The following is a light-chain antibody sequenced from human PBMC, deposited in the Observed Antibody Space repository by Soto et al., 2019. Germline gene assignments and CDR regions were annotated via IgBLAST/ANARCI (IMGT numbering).Light chain of an antibody. Sequence: QSALTQHASVSGSPGQSITISCTGSSSDIGAFNYVAWYQQHPGKAPKLIIHGVTNRPSGVSSRFSGSKSDYTASLTISGLQAEDEADYYCSSYTTAFFYVFGTGTKLTVL. J-gene: IGLJ1*01. CDR1: SSDIGAFNY. CDR2: GVT. CDR3: SSYTTAFFYV. V-gene: IGLV2-14*01.